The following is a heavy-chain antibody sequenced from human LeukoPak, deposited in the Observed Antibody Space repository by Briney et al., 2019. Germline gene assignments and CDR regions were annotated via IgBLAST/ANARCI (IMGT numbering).Heavy chain of an antibody. J-gene: IGHJ6*02. D-gene: IGHD6-19*01. CDR2: IYYSGST. Sequence: PSETLSLTCTVSGGSISSSSYYWGWIRQPPGKGLEWIGSIYYSGSTYYNPSLKSRVTISVDTSKNQFSLKLSSVTAADTAVYYCARRRVAVADNYYYYGMDVWGQGTTVTVSS. CDR3: ARRRVAVADNYYYYGMDV. V-gene: IGHV4-39*01. CDR1: GGSISSSSYY.